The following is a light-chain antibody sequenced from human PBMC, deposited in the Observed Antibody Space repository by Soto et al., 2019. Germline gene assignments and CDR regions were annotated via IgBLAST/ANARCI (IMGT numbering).Light chain of an antibody. V-gene: IGLV1-40*01. CDR3: QSYDSSLSVV. CDR2: GNS. CDR1: SSNIGAGYD. J-gene: IGLJ2*01. Sequence: QSVLTQPPSVSGAPGLRVTISCTGSSSNIGAGYDVHWYQQLPGTAPKLLIYGNSNRPSGVPDRFSASKSGTSVSLAITGLQADDEADYYCQSYDSSLSVVFGGGTKVTVL.